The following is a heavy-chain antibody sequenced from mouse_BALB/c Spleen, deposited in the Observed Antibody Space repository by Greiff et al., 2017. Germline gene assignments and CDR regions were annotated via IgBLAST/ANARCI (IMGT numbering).Heavy chain of an antibody. J-gene: IGHJ3*01. CDR1: GYSITSDYA. CDR3: ASGFAY. CDR2: ISYSGST. V-gene: IGHV3-2*02. Sequence: EVQLVESGPGLVKPSQSLSLTCTVTGYSITSDYAWNWIRQFPGNKLEWMGYISYSGSTSYNPSLESRISITRDTSKNQFFLQLNSVTTEDTATYYCASGFAYWGQGTLVTVSA.